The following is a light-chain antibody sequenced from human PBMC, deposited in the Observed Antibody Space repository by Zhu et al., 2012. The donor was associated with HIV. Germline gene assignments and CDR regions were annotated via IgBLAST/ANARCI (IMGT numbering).Light chain of an antibody. CDR3: QQYDKTPYT. J-gene: IGKJ2*01. Sequence: EIVLTQSPGTLSLSPGERATLSCRASQSVSSTYLAWYQQRPGQSPRLLIFSASRFSGSGSGTDFTLTISSLEPEDFAVYYCQQYDKTPYTFGQGTKLDMK. CDR1: QSVSSTY. V-gene: IGKV3-20*01. CDR2: SAS.